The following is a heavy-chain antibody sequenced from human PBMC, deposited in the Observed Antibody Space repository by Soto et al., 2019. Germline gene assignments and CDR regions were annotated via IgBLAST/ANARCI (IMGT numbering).Heavy chain of an antibody. V-gene: IGHV4-4*02. J-gene: IGHJ4*02. CDR3: ATSKSKTFQY. CDR2: IYHSGST. CDR1: SGSISSDNW. Sequence: QVQLQESGPGLVKPSGTLSLTCAVSSGSISSDNWWIWVRQPPVEGLEYIGEIYHSGSTPYNPSHNSRVTISVDKSKNQFSLKLTSVTAADTAVYYCATSKSKTFQYWGQGTLVTVSS.